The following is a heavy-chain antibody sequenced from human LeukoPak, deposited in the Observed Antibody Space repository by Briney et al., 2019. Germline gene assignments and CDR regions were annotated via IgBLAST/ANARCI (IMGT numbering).Heavy chain of an antibody. CDR2: IYYSGST. CDR1: GGSISSSSYY. V-gene: IGHV4-39*07. Sequence: PSETLSLTCTVSGGSISSSSYYWGWIRQPPGKGLEWIGSIYYSGSTYYNPSLKSRVTISVDTSKNQFSLKLSSVTAADTAVYYCARGSTMVRGVNLFDYWGQGTLVTVSS. CDR3: ARGSTMVRGVNLFDY. J-gene: IGHJ4*02. D-gene: IGHD3-10*01.